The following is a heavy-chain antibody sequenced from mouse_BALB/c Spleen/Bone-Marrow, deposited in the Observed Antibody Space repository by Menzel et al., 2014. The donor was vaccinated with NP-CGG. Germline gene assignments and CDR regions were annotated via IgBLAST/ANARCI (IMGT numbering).Heavy chain of an antibody. CDR3: ARSGSSGYYAMDY. V-gene: IGHV1-12*01. CDR2: TYPGNGDT. D-gene: IGHD3-1*01. CDR1: GYTFTSYN. Sequence: QVQLQQPGAELVKPGASVKMSCKASGYTFTSYNMHWVKQTPGQGLEWIGATYPGNGDTSYNQKFKGKATLTADKSSSTAYMQLSSLTSEDSAVYYCARSGSSGYYAMDYWGQGTSVTVSS. J-gene: IGHJ4*01.